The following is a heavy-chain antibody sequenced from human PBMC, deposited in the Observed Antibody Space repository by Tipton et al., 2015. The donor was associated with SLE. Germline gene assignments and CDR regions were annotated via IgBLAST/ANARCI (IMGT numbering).Heavy chain of an antibody. CDR2: ISRDGSKT. CDR1: GFSFNTYA. CDR3: GRGVYSEGSVGMDV. V-gene: IGHV3-74*01. D-gene: IGHD3-22*01. J-gene: IGHJ6*02. Sequence: SLRLSCAASGFSFNTYAVHWVRQAPGKGLVWVSRISRDGSKTYYADSVEGRFTISRDNAKNTLYLQMHSLRVDDTAVYYCGRGVYSEGSVGMDVWGQGTTVTVSS.